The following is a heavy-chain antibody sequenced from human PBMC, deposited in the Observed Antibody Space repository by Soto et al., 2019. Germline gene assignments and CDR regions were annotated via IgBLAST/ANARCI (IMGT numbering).Heavy chain of an antibody. CDR1: GGTFSSYA. CDR3: ARGITGTVTYYYGLDV. Sequence: QVQLVQSGAEVKKPGSSMKVSCKASGGTFSSYAISWVRQAPGQGLEWMGGIIPIFVTADDAQKFHGRVTITADESTSTAYMELSSLRSEDTAVYYCARGITGTVTYYYGLDVGGQGTTVTVSS. CDR2: IIPIFVTA. V-gene: IGHV1-69*12. D-gene: IGHD1-20*01. J-gene: IGHJ6*02.